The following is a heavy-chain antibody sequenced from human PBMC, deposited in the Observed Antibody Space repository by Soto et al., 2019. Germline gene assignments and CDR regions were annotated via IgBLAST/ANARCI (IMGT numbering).Heavy chain of an antibody. CDR1: GYTFTGYY. Sequence: ASVKVSFKASGYTFTGYYMHWVRQAPGQGLEWMGWINPNSGGTNYAQKFQGRVTMTRDTSISTAYMELSRLRSDDTAVYYCARVSIPNYYYGMDVWGQGTTVTVSS. CDR3: ARVSIPNYYYGMDV. J-gene: IGHJ6*02. V-gene: IGHV1-2*02. D-gene: IGHD2-21*01. CDR2: INPNSGGT.